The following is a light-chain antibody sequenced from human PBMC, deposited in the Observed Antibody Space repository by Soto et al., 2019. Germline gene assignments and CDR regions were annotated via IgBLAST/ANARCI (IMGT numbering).Light chain of an antibody. Sequence: EIVITHSPSTLSVSPVERATLSFRASQSVSSNLAWYQQKPGQAPRLLMYGASSRATGIPDRFSGSGSGTDFTLSISRLEPEDFAVYYCQHYGGSFIFGPGTKVAIK. CDR3: QHYGGSFI. J-gene: IGKJ3*01. CDR2: GAS. V-gene: IGKV3-20*01. CDR1: QSVSSN.